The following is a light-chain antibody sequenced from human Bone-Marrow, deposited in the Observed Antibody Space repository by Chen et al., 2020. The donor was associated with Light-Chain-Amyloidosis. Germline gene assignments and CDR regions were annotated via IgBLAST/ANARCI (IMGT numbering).Light chain of an antibody. J-gene: IGKJ4*01. CDR3: QQYGTSPLT. V-gene: IGKV3-20*01. CDR2: GSS. Sequence: EIVLTQYPGTLSLSPGEGANLSCRASQTISSNYLTWYQQKFGQAPRLLIYGSSSRATGIPDRFTGSVSGTDFTLTINRLEPEDFAMYYCQQYGTSPLTFGGWTKVEIK. CDR1: QTISSNY.